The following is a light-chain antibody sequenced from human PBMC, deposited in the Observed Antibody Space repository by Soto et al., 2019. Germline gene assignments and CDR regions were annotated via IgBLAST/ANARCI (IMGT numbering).Light chain of an antibody. CDR2: DPS. CDR1: QDISNY. CDR3: QQYDNLPRFT. Sequence: DIQMTQSPSSLSASVGDRVTITCQASQDISNYLNWYQQKPGKAPKLLIYDPSNLETGVPSRFSGSGSGTAFTFTISSLQPEDIATYYCQQYDNLPRFTFGPGTKVDIK. J-gene: IGKJ3*01. V-gene: IGKV1-33*01.